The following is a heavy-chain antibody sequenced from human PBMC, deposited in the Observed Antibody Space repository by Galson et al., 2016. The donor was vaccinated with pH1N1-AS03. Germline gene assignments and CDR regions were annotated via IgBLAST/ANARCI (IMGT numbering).Heavy chain of an antibody. J-gene: IGHJ5*02. V-gene: IGHV2-5*02. D-gene: IGHD4-17*01. Sequence: PALVKPPQTLTLTCTFSGFPLSTSKVGVGWIRQPPGKALEWLALLYWDDDKHYSPPLKSSLTITEDTSKNQVVLTMTNMDPVDTATYYCAHFLYGDYATWFDPWGQGTLVTVSS. CDR2: LYWDDDK. CDR1: GFPLSTSKVG. CDR3: AHFLYGDYATWFDP.